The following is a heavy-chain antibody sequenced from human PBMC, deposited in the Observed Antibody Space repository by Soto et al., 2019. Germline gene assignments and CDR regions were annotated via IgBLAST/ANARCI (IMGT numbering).Heavy chain of an antibody. CDR2: IYYSGNT. J-gene: IGHJ6*02. V-gene: IGHV4-31*03. D-gene: IGHD3-3*02. CDR3: ARDAPVALDVPKSMDV. CDR1: GGSISSGYY. Sequence: QVQLQESGPGLVKPSQTLSLTCTVSGGSISSGYYWSWIRQHPGKGLEWIGYIYYSGNTYYNPSLKSRVSISLDPSKNQCSLKLYSVTTADTAVYYCARDAPVALDVPKSMDVWGQGTTVTVSS.